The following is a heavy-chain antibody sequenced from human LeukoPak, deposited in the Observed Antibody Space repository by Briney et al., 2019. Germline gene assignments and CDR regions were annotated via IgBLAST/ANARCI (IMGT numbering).Heavy chain of an antibody. CDR2: IKQDGSEK. CDR1: GFTFSRYW. Sequence: GGSLRLSCAASGFTFSRYWMSWVRQAPGKGLEWVANIKQDGSEKYYVDSVKGRFTISRDNAKNSLYLQMNSLRAEDTAVYYCARLISGYNWSDLFYYGMDVWGQGTTVTVSS. J-gene: IGHJ6*02. V-gene: IGHV3-7*01. CDR3: ARLISGYNWSDLFYYGMDV. D-gene: IGHD1-20*01.